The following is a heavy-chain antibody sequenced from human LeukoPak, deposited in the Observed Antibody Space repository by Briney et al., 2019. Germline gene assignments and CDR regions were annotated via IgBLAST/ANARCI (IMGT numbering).Heavy chain of an antibody. J-gene: IGHJ2*01. Sequence: PSETLSLTCTVSGGSISSGGYYWSWIRQHPGKGLEWTGYIYYSGSTYYNPSLKSRVTISVDTSKNQFSLKVSSVTAADTALYYCARDPGDGYSVWYFDLWGRGTLVTVSS. CDR1: GGSISSGGYY. CDR2: IYYSGST. CDR3: ARDPGDGYSVWYFDL. V-gene: IGHV4-31*03. D-gene: IGHD5-24*01.